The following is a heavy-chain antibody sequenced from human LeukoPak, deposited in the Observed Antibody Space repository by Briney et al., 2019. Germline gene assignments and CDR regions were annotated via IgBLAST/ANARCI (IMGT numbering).Heavy chain of an antibody. CDR1: GFTFSSYA. J-gene: IGHJ4*02. V-gene: IGHV3-23*01. CDR2: ISGSGGST. D-gene: IGHD3-22*01. CDR3: ARDQYYYDSSGYFYDF. Sequence: GGSLRLSCAASGFTFSSYAMSWVRQAPGKGLEWVSAISGSGGSTYYADSVKGRFTISRDNSKNTLYLQMNSLRVEDTAVYYCARDQYYYDSSGYFYDFWGQGTLVTVSS.